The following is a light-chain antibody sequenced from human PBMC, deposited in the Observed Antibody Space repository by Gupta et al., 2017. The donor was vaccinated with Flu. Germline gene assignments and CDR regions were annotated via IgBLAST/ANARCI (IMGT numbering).Light chain of an antibody. Sequence: IVMSQSPLSLPVPPGEPASISCRSSQSLLHSNGYKYLDWYLQKPGQSPQLLIYLGSNRASGVPDRFSGSGSGTDFTLNISRVEAEDVGVYYCMQALKTPFTFGPGTKVDLK. V-gene: IGKV2-28*01. CDR2: LGS. CDR1: QSLLHSNGYKY. J-gene: IGKJ3*01. CDR3: MQALKTPFT.